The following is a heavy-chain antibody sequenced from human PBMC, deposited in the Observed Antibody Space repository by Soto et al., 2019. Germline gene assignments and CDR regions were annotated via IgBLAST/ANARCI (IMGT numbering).Heavy chain of an antibody. V-gene: IGHV4-39*01. CDR3: ARLIAAAGGNRAY. D-gene: IGHD6-13*01. CDR1: GGSISTSSYY. J-gene: IGHJ4*02. CDR2: IYYSGST. Sequence: SETLSLTCTVSGGSISTSSYYWGWIRQPPGKGLEWIGSIYYSGSTYYNPSLKSRVTISADTSKNQFSLKLSSVTAADTAVYYWARLIAAAGGNRAYWGQGTLVTVSS.